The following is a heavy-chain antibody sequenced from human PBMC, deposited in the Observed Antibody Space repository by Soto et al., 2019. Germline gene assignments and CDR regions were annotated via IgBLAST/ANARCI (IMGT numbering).Heavy chain of an antibody. Sequence: QVQLVESGGGLVKPGGSLRLSCAASGFTFSGYNMSWIRQAPGKGLEWVSYITSSGSNTFDAESVTGRFTISRDNTMNLLYLQMNTLSAEDTALFYCARRGTISSAHHFDHWGQGTLVTVSS. J-gene: IGHJ4*02. CDR2: ITSSGSNT. D-gene: IGHD6-6*01. V-gene: IGHV3-11*01. CDR1: GFTFSGYN. CDR3: ARRGTISSAHHFDH.